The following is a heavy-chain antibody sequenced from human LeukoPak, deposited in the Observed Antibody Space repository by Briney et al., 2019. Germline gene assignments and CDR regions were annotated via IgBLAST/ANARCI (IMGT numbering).Heavy chain of an antibody. CDR1: GVSVSSYY. CDR3: ARSEYSAYDSNFDY. D-gene: IGHD5-12*01. V-gene: IGHV4-59*02. Sequence: SETLSLTCTVSGVSVSSYYWSWIRQPPGKGLEWIGYIYYSGNTNYNPSLKSRVAISIDTSKNQFSLKLSSVTAADTAVYYCARSEYSAYDSNFDYWGQGTLVTVSS. CDR2: IYYSGNT. J-gene: IGHJ4*02.